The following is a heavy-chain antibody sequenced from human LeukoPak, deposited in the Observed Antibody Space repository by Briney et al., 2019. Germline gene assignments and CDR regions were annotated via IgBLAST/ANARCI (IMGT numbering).Heavy chain of an antibody. CDR2: IYHRGTT. D-gene: IGHD3-22*01. Sequence: SETLSLTCAVSGYSISSGYYWGWIRQPPGKGLEWIGSIYHRGTTYYNPSLKRRVTISVDTSKNQFSLKLSFVTAADTAVYYCARIAMFYYESSGYYSDYWGQGTLVTVSS. CDR1: GYSISSGYY. V-gene: IGHV4-38-2*01. CDR3: ARIAMFYYESSGYYSDY. J-gene: IGHJ4*02.